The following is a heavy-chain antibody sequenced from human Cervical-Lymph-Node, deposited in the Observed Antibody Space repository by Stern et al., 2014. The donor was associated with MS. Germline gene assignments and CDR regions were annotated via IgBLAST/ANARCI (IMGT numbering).Heavy chain of an antibody. D-gene: IGHD3-9*01. CDR3: ARLVSYDILTGYFDV. V-gene: IGHV4-31*11. CDR2: IYYSGST. J-gene: IGHJ6*02. CDR1: GVSISNGDYY. Sequence: VQLGESGPGLVKPSQTLSLTCAVSGVSISNGDYYWSWIRQHPGKGLEGIGYIYYSGSTYYSPSLKSRVIISVDTSENQFSLRLSSVTAADTAVYYCARLVSYDILTGYFDVWGQGTTVTVSS.